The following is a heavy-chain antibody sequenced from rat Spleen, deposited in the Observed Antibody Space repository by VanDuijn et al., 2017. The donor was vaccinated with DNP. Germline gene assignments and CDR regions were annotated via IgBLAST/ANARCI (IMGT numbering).Heavy chain of an antibody. CDR2: ILYDGSVT. CDR1: GFTFSDYY. CDR3: TTAILRITLWYFDF. Sequence: EVQLVESGGGLVQPGRSLKLSCAASGFTFSDYYMAWVRQAPTKGLEWVATILYDGSVTYYGDSVKGRFTISRDNEKSTLYLQMDSLRSEDTATYYCTTAILRITLWYFDFWGPGTMVTVSS. D-gene: IGHD1-6*01. V-gene: IGHV5-20*01. J-gene: IGHJ1*01.